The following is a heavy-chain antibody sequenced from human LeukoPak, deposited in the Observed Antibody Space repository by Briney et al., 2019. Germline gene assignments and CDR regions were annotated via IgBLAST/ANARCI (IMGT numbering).Heavy chain of an antibody. CDR1: GVSISSYF. CDR3: ARIGDDYSFDK. CDR2: IYTSGTT. Sequence: SETLSLTCTVSGVSISSYFWSWIRQPAGKGLEWIGHIYTSGTTNYNPPLRSRVTISVDKSKNQFSLKLTSVTAADTAVYYCARIGDDYSFDKWGQGTMVTVSS. J-gene: IGHJ3*02. D-gene: IGHD2-21*02. V-gene: IGHV4-4*07.